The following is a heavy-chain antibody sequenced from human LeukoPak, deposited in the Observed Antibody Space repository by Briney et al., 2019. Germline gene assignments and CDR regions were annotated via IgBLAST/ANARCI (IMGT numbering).Heavy chain of an antibody. D-gene: IGHD5-24*01. CDR2: IYASGST. J-gene: IGHJ4*02. V-gene: IGHV4-61*02. Sequence: PSETLSLTCTVSGVSISSGSYYWSWIRQPAGKGLEWIGRIYASGSTNYNTSLKSRVTISIDASKNQFSLKLSSVTAADTAVYYCARGEDGYNYLSFDYWGQGTLVTVSS. CDR1: GVSISSGSYY. CDR3: ARGEDGYNYLSFDY.